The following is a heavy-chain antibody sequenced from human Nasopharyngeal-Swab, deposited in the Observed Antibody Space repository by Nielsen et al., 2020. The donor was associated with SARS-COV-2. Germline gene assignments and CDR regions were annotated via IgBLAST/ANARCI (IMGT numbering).Heavy chain of an antibody. Sequence: VRQAPGKGLEWVSGISWNSGSIGYADSVKGRFTISRDNAKNSLYLQMNSLRAEDTALYYCAKGLLNSSGWSYYYYGMDVWAKGPRSPSP. D-gene: IGHD6-19*01. CDR2: ISWNSGSI. CDR3: AKGLLNSSGWSYYYYGMDV. V-gene: IGHV3-9*01. J-gene: IGHJ6*02.